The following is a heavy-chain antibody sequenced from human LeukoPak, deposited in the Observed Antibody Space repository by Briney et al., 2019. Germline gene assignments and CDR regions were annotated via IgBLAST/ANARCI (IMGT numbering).Heavy chain of an antibody. CDR2: ISNNGGNT. Sequence: GGSLRLSCSASGFTFSNYAMHWVRQAPGRGLEYVSAISNNGGNTYYADSVKGRFTFSRVNSKNTVYLHMSSPRAEDTAVYYCVKGAGPNYYYYYGLDVWGQGTTVTVSS. V-gene: IGHV3-64D*06. CDR3: VKGAGPNYYYYYGLDV. J-gene: IGHJ6*02. CDR1: GFTFSNYA. D-gene: IGHD6-13*01.